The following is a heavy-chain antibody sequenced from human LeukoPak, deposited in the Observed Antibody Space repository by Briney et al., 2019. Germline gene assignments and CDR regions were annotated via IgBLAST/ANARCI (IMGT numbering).Heavy chain of an antibody. CDR2: IYTSGST. V-gene: IGHV4-4*07. CDR1: GGSISTYY. D-gene: IGHD4-17*01. Sequence: SETLSLTCTVSGGSISTYYWTWLRQPSLKGLEWIGRIYTSGSTNYNPSLTSRVTMSVDTSKNQFSLKLSSVTAADTAVYYCASGDYRGQGYWGEGTLVTVSS. CDR3: ASGDYRGQGY. J-gene: IGHJ4*02.